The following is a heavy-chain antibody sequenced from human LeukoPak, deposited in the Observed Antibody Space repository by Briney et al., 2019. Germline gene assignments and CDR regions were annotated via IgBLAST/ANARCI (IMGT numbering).Heavy chain of an antibody. Sequence: GGSLRLSCAASGFTFSTYAMDWVRQAPAKGLEWVSTIGGGGPTTDYADSVKDRFTISRDSSKNTLYLQMNSLRAEDTAVYFCARGFLGGTDQYFDSWGQGTLVTVSS. J-gene: IGHJ4*02. CDR3: ARGFLGGTDQYFDS. CDR1: GFTFSTYA. CDR2: IGGGGPTT. D-gene: IGHD6-19*01. V-gene: IGHV3-23*01.